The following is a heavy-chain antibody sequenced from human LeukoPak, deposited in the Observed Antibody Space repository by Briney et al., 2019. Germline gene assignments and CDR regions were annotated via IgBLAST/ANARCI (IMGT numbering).Heavy chain of an antibody. J-gene: IGHJ5*02. V-gene: IGHV4-61*02. CDR1: GGSISSGSYY. D-gene: IGHD3-16*01. Sequence: PSETLSRTCTVSGGSISSGSYYWSWIRQPAGKGLEWIGRIYTSGSTNYNPSLKSRVTISVDTSKNQFSLKLNSVTAADTAVYYCARESGSYLWRSWLNPWGQGTLVTVSS. CDR3: ARESGSYLWRSWLNP. CDR2: IYTSGST.